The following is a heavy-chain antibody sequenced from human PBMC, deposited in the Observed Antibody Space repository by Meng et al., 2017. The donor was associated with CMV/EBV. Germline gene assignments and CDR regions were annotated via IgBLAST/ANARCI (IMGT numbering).Heavy chain of an antibody. Sequence: GGSLRLSCAASGFRFSAYGMHWVRQAPGKGLEWVTFIRYDGSNTYYADSVKGRFTISRDNSRNRLFLQMNSLRPEDTAVYYCARGASGTYFFDSWGRGTLVTVSS. CDR2: IRYDGSNT. D-gene: IGHD1-26*01. J-gene: IGHJ4*02. CDR1: GFRFSAYG. V-gene: IGHV3-30*02. CDR3: ARGASGTYFFDS.